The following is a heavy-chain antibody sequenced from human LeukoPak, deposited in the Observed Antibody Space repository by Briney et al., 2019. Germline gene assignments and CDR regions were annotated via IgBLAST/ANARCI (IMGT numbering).Heavy chain of an antibody. D-gene: IGHD6-19*01. V-gene: IGHV4-4*07. CDR2: IYSRVT. CDR1: GGSISNYY. Sequence: SETLSLTCTVSGGSISNYYLSWIRQPAGKGLEWIGRIYSRVTTYKPSLKSRVTMSADTSRNHVSLTVNSVTAADTAVYYCARDRYSSGWYPDYFDYWGQGTLVTVSS. J-gene: IGHJ4*02. CDR3: ARDRYSSGWYPDYFDY.